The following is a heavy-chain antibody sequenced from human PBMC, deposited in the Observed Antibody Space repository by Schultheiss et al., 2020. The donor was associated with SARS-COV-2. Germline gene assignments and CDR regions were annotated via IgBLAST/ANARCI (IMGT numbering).Heavy chain of an antibody. J-gene: IGHJ4*02. CDR3: ARDRRAAFDY. D-gene: IGHD6-13*01. V-gene: IGHV3-7*03. CDR1: GFAFRDHW. CDR2: IKDDGSKK. Sequence: GGSLRLSCVASGFAFRDHWMSWVRQSPGKGPEWVATIKDDGSKKFYLDSVKGRITISRDNAKKSVHLFMNSLRVEDTAVYYCARDRRAAFDYWGQGTLVTVSS.